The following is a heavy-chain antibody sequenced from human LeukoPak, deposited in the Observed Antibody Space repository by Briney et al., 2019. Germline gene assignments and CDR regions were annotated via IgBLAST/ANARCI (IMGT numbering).Heavy chain of an antibody. J-gene: IGHJ4*02. D-gene: IGHD1-26*01. CDR1: GGSISSYY. CDR2: IYTRGST. Sequence: PSETLSLTCTVSGGSISSYYWSWIRQPAAKGPEWIGRIYTRGSTNYNPSLTSRITMSVDTSKNQFSLKLSSVTAADTAVYYCASELQSGDYWGQGTRVTGSS. CDR3: ASELQSGDY. V-gene: IGHV4-4*07.